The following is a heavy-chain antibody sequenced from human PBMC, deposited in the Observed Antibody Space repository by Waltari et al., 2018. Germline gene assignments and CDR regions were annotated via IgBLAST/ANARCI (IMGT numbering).Heavy chain of an antibody. CDR3: ARDAPGCGGDCYSDY. Sequence: QVQLVQSGAEVKKPGSSVKVSCKASGGTFSSYAISWVRQAPGQGLEWMGGIIPILGIANYAQKFQGRVTITADESTSTAYMELSSLRSEDTAVYYCARDAPGCGGDCYSDYWGQGTLVTVSS. J-gene: IGHJ4*02. V-gene: IGHV1-69*04. CDR2: IIPILGIA. D-gene: IGHD2-21*01. CDR1: GGTFSSYA.